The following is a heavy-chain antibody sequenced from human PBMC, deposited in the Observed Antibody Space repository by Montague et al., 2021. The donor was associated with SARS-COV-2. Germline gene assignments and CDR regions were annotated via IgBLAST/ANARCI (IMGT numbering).Heavy chain of an antibody. Sequence: SETLSLTCPVPSASTVTWNLGADRIRPRLNTGLQYISYIFFCLRANYNPSFKSRVTTSLDTSENQLSLRLYSVTAADTAVYYCANKGAYDVPIDYWGLGTLVNVSS. V-gene: IGHV4-59*13. CDR2: IFFCLRA. J-gene: IGHJ4*02. D-gene: IGHD3-3*01. CDR3: ANKGAYDVPIDY. CDR1: SASTVTWN.